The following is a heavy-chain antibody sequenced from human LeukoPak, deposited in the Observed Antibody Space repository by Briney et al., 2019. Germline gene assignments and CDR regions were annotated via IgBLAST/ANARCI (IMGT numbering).Heavy chain of an antibody. Sequence: SETLSLTCTVSGGSISSSSYCWGWIRQPPGKGLEWIGSIYYSGSTYYNPSLKSRVTISVDTSKNQFSLKLSSVTAADTAVYYCARSLSITYYYDSSGYPLTRDYWGQGTLVTVSS. D-gene: IGHD3-22*01. CDR2: IYYSGST. V-gene: IGHV4-39*01. J-gene: IGHJ4*02. CDR1: GGSISSSSYC. CDR3: ARSLSITYYYDSSGYPLTRDY.